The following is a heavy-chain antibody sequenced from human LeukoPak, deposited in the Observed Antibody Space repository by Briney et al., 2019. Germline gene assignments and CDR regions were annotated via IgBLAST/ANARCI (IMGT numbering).Heavy chain of an antibody. V-gene: IGHV4-59*01. CDR1: GGSISSYY. CDR3: ARVPTRNYFDY. D-gene: IGHD5-12*01. J-gene: IGHJ4*02. Sequence: PSETLSLTCTVSGGSISSYYWSWIRQPPGKGLEWIGYIYYSGSTNYNPSPKSRVTISVDTSKNQFSLKLSSVTAADTAVYYCARVPTRNYFDYWGQGTLVTVSS. CDR2: IYYSGST.